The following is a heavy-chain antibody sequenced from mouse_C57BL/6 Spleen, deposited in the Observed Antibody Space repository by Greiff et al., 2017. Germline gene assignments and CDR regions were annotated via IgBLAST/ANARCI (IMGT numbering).Heavy chain of an antibody. CDR3: ARGDYPAWFAY. Sequence: VQLKESGPGLVKPSQSLSLTCSVTGYSITSGYYWNWIRQFPGNKLEWMGYISYDGSNNYNPSLKNRISITRDTSKNQFFLKLNSVTTEDTATYYCARGDYPAWFAYWGQGTLVTVSA. V-gene: IGHV3-6*01. CDR2: ISYDGSN. CDR1: GYSITSGYY. D-gene: IGHD2-4*01. J-gene: IGHJ3*01.